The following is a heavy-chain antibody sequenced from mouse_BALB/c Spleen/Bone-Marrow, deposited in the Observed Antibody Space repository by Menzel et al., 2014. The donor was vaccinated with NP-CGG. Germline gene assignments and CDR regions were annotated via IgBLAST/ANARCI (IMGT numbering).Heavy chain of an antibody. V-gene: IGHV4-2*02. J-gene: IGHJ2*01. CDR2: INPGSSTI. D-gene: IGHD1-2*01. Sequence: EVKLVESGGGLVQPGGSLNLACVASGFDFGRYWMSWARQAPGKGLEWIGEINPGSSTINYSPSLKDKFIISRDNAKNTLYLQMSKVRSEDTALYYCARPGYYGYHDNWGQGTTLTVSS. CDR1: GFDFGRYW. CDR3: ARPGYYGYHDN.